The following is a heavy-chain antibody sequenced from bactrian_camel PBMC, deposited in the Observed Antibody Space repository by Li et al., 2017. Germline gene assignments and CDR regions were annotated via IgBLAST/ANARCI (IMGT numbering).Heavy chain of an antibody. J-gene: IGHJ4*01. CDR2: ITRDGSST. Sequence: HVQLVESGGGLVQPGGSLRLSCASSLFTFPYMTWVRQGPGKGLEWVSSITRDGSSTYYGPSVKGRFAISRDNAKNITYLQMNSLKIEDTALYYCATGLVPSDWGQGTQVTVS. V-gene: IGHV3-2*01. CDR3: ATGLVPSD. CDR1: LFTFPY.